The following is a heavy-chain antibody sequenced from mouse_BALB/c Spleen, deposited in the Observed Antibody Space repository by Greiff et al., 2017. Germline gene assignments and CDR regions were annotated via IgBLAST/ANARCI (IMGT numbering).Heavy chain of an antibody. CDR1: GFTFSSFG. J-gene: IGHJ2*01. V-gene: IGHV5-17*02. CDR3: ARGGSPYFDY. D-gene: IGHD1-1*01. CDR2: ISSGSSTI. Sequence: EVKVVESGGGLVQPGGSRKLSCAASGFTFSSFGMHWVRQAPEKGLEWVAYISSGSSTIYYADTVKGRFTISRDNPKNTLFLQMTSLRSEDTAMYYCARGGSPYFDYWGQGTTLTVSS.